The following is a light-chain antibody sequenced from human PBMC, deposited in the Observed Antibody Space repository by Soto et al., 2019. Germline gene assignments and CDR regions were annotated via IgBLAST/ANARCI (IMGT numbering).Light chain of an antibody. CDR3: QQYNTYPLT. J-gene: IGKJ4*01. CDR2: KAS. Sequence: DIQMTQSPSTLSASVRDRVTITCRASQTISSWLAWYQQRPWKAPNLLIYKASTLQSGVPSRFSGSGSGTEFSLTISSLQPDDFATYYCQQYNTYPLTFGGGTTVEIK. V-gene: IGKV1-5*03. CDR1: QTISSW.